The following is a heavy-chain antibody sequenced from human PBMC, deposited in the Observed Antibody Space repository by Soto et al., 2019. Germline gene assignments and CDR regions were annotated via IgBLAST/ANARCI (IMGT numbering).Heavy chain of an antibody. CDR1: GFTLSDYY. V-gene: IGHV3-11*01. J-gene: IGHJ6*03. CDR3: ARDYYYSYMDV. Sequence: GGSLRLSCAASGFTLSDYYMSWIRQAPGKGLEWVSYISSSGSTIYYADSVKGRFTISRDNAKNSLYLQMNSLRAEDTAVYYCARDYYYSYMDVWGKGTTVTVSS. CDR2: ISSSGSTI.